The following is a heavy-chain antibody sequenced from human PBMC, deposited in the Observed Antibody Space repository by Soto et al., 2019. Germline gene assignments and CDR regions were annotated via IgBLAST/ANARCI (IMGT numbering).Heavy chain of an antibody. CDR2: IYYSGST. V-gene: IGHV4-31*03. J-gene: IGHJ4*02. Sequence: SETLSLTCTVSGGSISSGGYYWSWIRQHPGKGLEWIGYIYYSGSTYYNPSLKSRVTISVDTSKNQFSLKLSSVTAADTAVYYCARARSSWYGEPDYWGQGTLVTVSS. D-gene: IGHD6-13*01. CDR1: GGSISSGGYY. CDR3: ARARSSWYGEPDY.